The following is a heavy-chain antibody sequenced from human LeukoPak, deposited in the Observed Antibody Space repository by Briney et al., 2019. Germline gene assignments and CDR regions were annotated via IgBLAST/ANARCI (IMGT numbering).Heavy chain of an antibody. V-gene: IGHV1-46*01. Sequence: VASVKVSCKASGYTFTSYYMHWVRQAPGQGLEWMGIINPSGGSTSYAQKFQGRVTMTRDTSTSAVYMELSSLRSEDTAVYYCATHPTVTTWNNWFDPWGQGTLVTVSS. J-gene: IGHJ5*02. CDR3: ATHPTVTTWNNWFDP. CDR2: INPSGGST. D-gene: IGHD4-17*01. CDR1: GYTFTSYY.